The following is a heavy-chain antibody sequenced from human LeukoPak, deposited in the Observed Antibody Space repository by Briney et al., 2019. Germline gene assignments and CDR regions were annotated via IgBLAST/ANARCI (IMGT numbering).Heavy chain of an antibody. J-gene: IGHJ4*02. Sequence: TGGSLRLSCAASGFTFSNFGMHWVRQAPGKGLEWVAVISYDGKNEYYTDSVKGRFTISIDNAKNTVYLQMYSLRAEDTAVYYCAKQMAVDYFDYWGQGTLVTVSS. D-gene: IGHD2-8*01. CDR1: GFTFSNFG. V-gene: IGHV3-30*18. CDR2: ISYDGKNE. CDR3: AKQMAVDYFDY.